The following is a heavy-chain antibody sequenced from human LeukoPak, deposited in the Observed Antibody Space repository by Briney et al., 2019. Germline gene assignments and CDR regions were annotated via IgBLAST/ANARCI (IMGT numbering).Heavy chain of an antibody. D-gene: IGHD1-26*01. CDR2: ISGSGGST. Sequence: GGSLRLSCAASGFTFSSYAMSWVRQAPGKGLEWVSAISGSGGSTYYADSVKGRFTISRDNSKNTLYLQMNSLRAEDTAAYYCAKDRGSGSYYPKPYYFDYWGQGTLVTVSS. V-gene: IGHV3-23*01. J-gene: IGHJ4*02. CDR1: GFTFSSYA. CDR3: AKDRGSGSYYPKPYYFDY.